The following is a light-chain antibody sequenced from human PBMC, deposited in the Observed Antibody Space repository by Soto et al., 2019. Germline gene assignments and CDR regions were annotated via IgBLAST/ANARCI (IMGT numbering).Light chain of an antibody. J-gene: IGKJ4*01. CDR1: QSVSSY. CDR3: QQRSNWPLLT. Sequence: EIVLTQSPATLSLSPGERATLSCRASQSVSSYLAWYQQKPGQAPRLLIYDASNRATGIPARFSGSGSGTDFTLTISSLEPEDFAVYYCQQRSNWPLLTCGGRTKVEIK. V-gene: IGKV3-11*01. CDR2: DAS.